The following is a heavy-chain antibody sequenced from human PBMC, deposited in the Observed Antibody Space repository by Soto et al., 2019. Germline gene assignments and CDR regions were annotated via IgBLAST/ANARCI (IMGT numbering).Heavy chain of an antibody. D-gene: IGHD2-2*01. CDR1: GYTFTGYY. CDR3: ARGGYYCSSTSCYYYYGMDV. CDR2: INPNSGGT. J-gene: IGHJ6*02. Sequence: ASVKVSCKASGYTFTGYYMHWVRQAPGQGLEWMGWINPNSGGTNYAQKFQGWVTMTRDTSISTAYMELSRLRSDDTAVYYCARGGYYCSSTSCYYYYGMDVWGQGTTVTV. V-gene: IGHV1-2*04.